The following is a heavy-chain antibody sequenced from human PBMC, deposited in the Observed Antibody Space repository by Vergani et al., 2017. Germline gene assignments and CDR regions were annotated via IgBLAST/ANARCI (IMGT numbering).Heavy chain of an antibody. D-gene: IGHD3-10*01. V-gene: IGHV2-5*02. Sequence: QITLKESGPTLVKPTQTLTLTCTFSGFSLSTSGVGVGWIRQPPGKALEWLALIYWDDDKRYSPSLKSRLTITKDTSKNQVVLTMTNMDPVDTATYYCALTPDSGRSTNWFDPWGQGTLVTVSS. CDR1: GFSLSTSGVG. CDR2: IYWDDDK. CDR3: ALTPDSGRSTNWFDP. J-gene: IGHJ5*02.